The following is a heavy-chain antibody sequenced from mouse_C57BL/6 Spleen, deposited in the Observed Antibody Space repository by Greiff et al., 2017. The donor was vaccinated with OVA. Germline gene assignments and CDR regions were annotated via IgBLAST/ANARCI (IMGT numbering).Heavy chain of an antibody. J-gene: IGHJ4*01. Sequence: VQLQQPGTELVKPGASVTLSCKASGYTFTSYWMHWVKQRPGQGLEWIGNINPSNGGTNYNEKFKSKATLTVDKSSSTAYMQLSSLTSEDSAVYDCARVSPLGDAMDYWGQGTSGTVAS. CDR1: GYTFTSYW. CDR3: ARVSPLGDAMDY. D-gene: IGHD6-2*01. CDR2: INPSNGGT. V-gene: IGHV1-53*01.